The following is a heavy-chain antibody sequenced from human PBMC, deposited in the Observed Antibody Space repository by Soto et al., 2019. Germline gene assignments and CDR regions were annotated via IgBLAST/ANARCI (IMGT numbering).Heavy chain of an antibody. D-gene: IGHD2-8*01. CDR2: IIPIFGTA. CDR3: ATLGAWGAPTNDLYYYYGRDF. CDR1: GGTFSSYA. V-gene: IGHV1-69*01. J-gene: IGHJ6*02. Sequence: QVQLVQSGAEVKKPGSSVKVSCKASGGTFSSYAISWVRQAPGQGLEWMGGIIPIFGTANYAQKFQGRVTITADESTSPGYMELSSMRSEDTAVYYCATLGAWGAPTNDLYYYYGRDFWGQGTTVTVSS.